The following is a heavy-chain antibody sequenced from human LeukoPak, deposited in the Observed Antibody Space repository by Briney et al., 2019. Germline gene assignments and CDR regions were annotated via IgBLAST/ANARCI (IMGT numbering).Heavy chain of an antibody. CDR3: ARRGGSSSRRSPIDY. CDR2: IKQDGSQR. D-gene: IGHD6-6*01. J-gene: IGHJ4*02. Sequence: GGSLRLSCTASGFTFSDYWMTWVRQAPGKGPEWVTNIKQDGSQRYYVDSVRGRFTISRDNAKNSLFLQMNGLRAEDTAVYYCARRGGSSSRRSPIDYWGQGTLVTVSS. V-gene: IGHV3-7*01. CDR1: GFTFSDYW.